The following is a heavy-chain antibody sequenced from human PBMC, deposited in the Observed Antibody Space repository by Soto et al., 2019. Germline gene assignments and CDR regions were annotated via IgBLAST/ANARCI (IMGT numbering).Heavy chain of an antibody. CDR1: GFSVSDNY. Sequence: PGGSLRLSCAVSGFSVSDNYMSWVRQAPGKGLEWVSAISGSGGSTYYADSVKGRFTISRDNSKNTLYLQMNSLRAEDTAVYYCAKGIAARPGYYYYGMDVWGQGTTVTVSS. V-gene: IGHV3-23*01. CDR2: ISGSGGST. CDR3: AKGIAARPGYYYYGMDV. J-gene: IGHJ6*02. D-gene: IGHD6-6*01.